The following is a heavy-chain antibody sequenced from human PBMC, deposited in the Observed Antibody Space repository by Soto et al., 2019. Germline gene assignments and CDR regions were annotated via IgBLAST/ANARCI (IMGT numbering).Heavy chain of an antibody. V-gene: IGHV1-18*01. Sequence: GPSGKVSWNAACDNCINFGGSRVLQTTGQGLEWMGWISAYNGNTKYAQKLQGRVTMTTDTSTSTAYMELRSLRSDDTAVYYCARVLGSGSYYNQFNWLDPWAQGTLLTVSS. D-gene: IGHD3-10*01. CDR2: ISAYNGNT. CDR1: CDNCINFG. CDR3: ARVLGSGSYYNQFNWLDP. J-gene: IGHJ5*02.